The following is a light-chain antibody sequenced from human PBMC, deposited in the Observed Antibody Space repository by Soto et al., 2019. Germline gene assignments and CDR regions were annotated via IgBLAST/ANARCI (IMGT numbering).Light chain of an antibody. V-gene: IGLV2-14*01. CDR2: DVT. CDR1: SSDVGGYNY. CDR3: ASYPTASTYV. Sequence: QSALTQPASVSGSPGQSITISCTGTSSDVGGYNYVSWYQQHPGQAPRLMVYDVTNRASGVSDRFSVSKSGNTVSLTISGLKAEDEADYYCASYPTASTYVFGTGTKVTVL. J-gene: IGLJ1*01.